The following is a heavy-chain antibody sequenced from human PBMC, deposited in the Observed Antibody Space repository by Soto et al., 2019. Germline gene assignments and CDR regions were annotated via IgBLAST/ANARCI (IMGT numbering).Heavy chain of an antibody. J-gene: IGHJ1*01. CDR2: ISNDGSNK. Sequence: QVQMVESGGGVGQPGASLRLSCAASGLTFSTYGMNWVRLAPGKGLEWVAVISNDGSNKYYADSVKGRFTISRDNSKNTVYLQMSSLRAEDTAMYYCACGRGYWGETTCSYFDYFPHWGQGALVTVAS. D-gene: IGHD2-15*01. CDR1: GLTFSTYG. V-gene: IGHV3-30*03. CDR3: ACGRGYWGETTCSYFDYFPH.